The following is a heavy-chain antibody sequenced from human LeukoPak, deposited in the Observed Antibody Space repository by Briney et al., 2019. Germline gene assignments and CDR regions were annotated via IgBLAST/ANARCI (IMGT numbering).Heavy chain of an antibody. CDR2: ISYYGSDK. J-gene: IGHJ4*02. CDR3: ARDSGLDYDILTGCDY. Sequence: PGRSLRLSCAASGFSFSTYGMHWVRQAPGKGLEWVTVISYYGSDKYYADSVKGRFTIFRDNSRNTLYLQMNSLRVEDTAVYYCARDSGLDYDILTGCDYWGQGTLVTVSS. D-gene: IGHD3-9*01. CDR1: GFSFSTYG. V-gene: IGHV3-30*03.